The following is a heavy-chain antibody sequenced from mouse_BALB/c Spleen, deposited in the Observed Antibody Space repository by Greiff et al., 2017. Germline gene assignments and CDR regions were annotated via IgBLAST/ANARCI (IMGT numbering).Heavy chain of an antibody. CDR1: GFSLTSYG. CDR3: AREGGNYFFDY. CDR2: IWSGGST. Sequence: QVQLKQSGPGLVQPSQSLSITCTVSGFSLTSYGVHWVRQSPGKGLEWLGVIWSGGSTDYNAAFISRLSISKDNSKSQVFFKMNSLQANDTAIYYCAREGGNYFFDYWGQGTTRTVSS. V-gene: IGHV2-2*02. D-gene: IGHD2-1*01. J-gene: IGHJ2*01.